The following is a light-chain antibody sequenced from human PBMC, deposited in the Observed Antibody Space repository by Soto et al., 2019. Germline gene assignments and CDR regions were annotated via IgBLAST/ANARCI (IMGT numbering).Light chain of an antibody. Sequence: DIQLTQSPSFLSASIGDRVTITCRASQDFRNYLAWYQKKPGEAPKLLIYVASTLHSGLPSRFSGSGSGTEFTLTISSLQPEDFATYYCQQLNSFPLTFGGGSKVDIK. CDR3: QQLNSFPLT. V-gene: IGKV1-9*01. CDR2: VAS. J-gene: IGKJ4*01. CDR1: QDFRNY.